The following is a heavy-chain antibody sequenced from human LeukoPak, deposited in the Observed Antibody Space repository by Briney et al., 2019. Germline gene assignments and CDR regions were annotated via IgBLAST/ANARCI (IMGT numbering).Heavy chain of an antibody. D-gene: IGHD3-22*01. J-gene: IGHJ6*03. CDR2: ISYDGSNK. V-gene: IGHV3-30*04. CDR3: ARFLNYYDSSGYYPSYYYYYYYMDV. CDR1: GFTFSSYA. Sequence: GGSLRLSCAASGFTFSSYAMHWVRQAPGKGLEWVAVISYDGSNKYYADSVKGRFTISRDNAKNSLYLQMNSLRAEDTAVYYCARFLNYYDSSGYYPSYYYYYYYMDVWGKGTTVTVSS.